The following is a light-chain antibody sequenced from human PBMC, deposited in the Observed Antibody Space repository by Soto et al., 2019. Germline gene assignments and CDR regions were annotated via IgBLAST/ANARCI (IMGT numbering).Light chain of an antibody. Sequence: EIVLTQSPGTLSLSPGERATLSCRASQSVSSQLAWYQQKPGQSPMLFIYGASSRATGIPDRFTGSGSGTDFTLTISRLEPEDFAVYYRQQYETSVVTFGQGKRLEIK. CDR1: QSVSSQ. CDR2: GAS. CDR3: QQYETSVVT. J-gene: IGKJ5*01. V-gene: IGKV3-20*01.